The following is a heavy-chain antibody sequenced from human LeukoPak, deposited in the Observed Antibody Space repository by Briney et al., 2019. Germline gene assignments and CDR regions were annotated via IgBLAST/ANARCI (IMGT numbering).Heavy chain of an antibody. V-gene: IGHV3-7*03. CDR1: GFTFSTYW. D-gene: IGHD1-26*01. CDR2: IKQDGNEK. CDR3: ARDLLSGSPSDY. Sequence: GGSLRLSCAASGFTFSTYWMTWVRQAPGKGLEWVANIKQDGNEKYYVDSVKGRFTISRDNAKNSLYLQMNSLRAEDTALYHCARDLLSGSPSDYWGQGTLVTVSS. J-gene: IGHJ4*02.